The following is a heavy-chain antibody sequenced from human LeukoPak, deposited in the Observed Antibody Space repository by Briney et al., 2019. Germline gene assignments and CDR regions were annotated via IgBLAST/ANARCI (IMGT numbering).Heavy chain of an antibody. Sequence: SETLSLTCTVSGGSISSYYWSWIRQPPGKGLEWIGYIYYSGSTNYNPSLKSRVTISVDTSKNQFSLKLSSVTAADTAVYYCARGGGYSSSWFAFDIWGQGTMVTVSS. J-gene: IGHJ3*02. CDR2: IYYSGST. CDR1: GGSISSYY. D-gene: IGHD6-13*01. V-gene: IGHV4-59*12. CDR3: ARGGGYSSSWFAFDI.